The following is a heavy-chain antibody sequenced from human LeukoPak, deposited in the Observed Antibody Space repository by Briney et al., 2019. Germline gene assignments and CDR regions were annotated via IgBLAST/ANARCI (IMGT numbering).Heavy chain of an antibody. D-gene: IGHD3-22*01. V-gene: IGHV7-4-1*02. CDR1: GYTFTSYA. J-gene: IGHJ6*03. CDR3: ARGYYDSSGYYYDYYYYYYMDV. CDR2: INTNTGNP. Sequence: ASVKVSCKASGYTFTSYAMNWVRQAPGQGLEWMGWINTNTGNPTYAQGFTGRFVFSLDTSVSTAYLQISSLKAEDTAVYYCARGYYDSSGYYYDYYYYYYMDVWGKGTTVTVSS.